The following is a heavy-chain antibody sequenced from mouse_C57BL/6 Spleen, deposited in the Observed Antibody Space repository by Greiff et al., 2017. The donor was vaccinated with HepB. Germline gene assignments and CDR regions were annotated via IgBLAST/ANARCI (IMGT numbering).Heavy chain of an antibody. D-gene: IGHD2-3*01. CDR1: GFTFSSYA. CDR2: ISSGGDYI. V-gene: IGHV5-9-1*02. J-gene: IGHJ4*01. CDR3: TSIYDGYYYYYAMDY. Sequence: EVQWVESGEGLVRPGGSLKLSCAASGFTFSSYAMSWVRQTPEKRLEWVAYISSGGDYIYYADTVKGRFTISRDNARNTLYLQMSSLKSEDTAMYYCTSIYDGYYYYYAMDYWGQGTSVTVSS.